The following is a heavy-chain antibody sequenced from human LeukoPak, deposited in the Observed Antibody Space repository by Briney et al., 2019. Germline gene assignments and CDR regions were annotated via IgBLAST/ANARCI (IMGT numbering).Heavy chain of an antibody. J-gene: IGHJ5*02. CDR2: ISTSSSYI. V-gene: IGHV3-21*01. D-gene: IGHD2-15*01. CDR3: ARGADGVSSNSRGWFDP. CDR1: GFTFNRYN. Sequence: PGGSLRLSCAASGFTFNRYNMNWVRRAPGKGLEWVSSISTSSSYIYYADSVRGRFTISRDNAKNSLYLQMYSLRAEDTAVYSCARGADGVSSNSRGWFDPWGQGTLVTVSS.